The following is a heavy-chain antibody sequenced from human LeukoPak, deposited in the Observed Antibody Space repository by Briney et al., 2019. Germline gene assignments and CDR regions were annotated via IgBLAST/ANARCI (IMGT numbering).Heavy chain of an antibody. CDR2: INPINPDSDDI. CDR1: GYTFTGYY. Sequence: GASVKVSCKASGYTFTGYYMHWVRQAPGQGLEWMGWINPINPDSDDINYAQNFQGRVAMTRDTSISTAYMELRRLRSDDTAVYYCARGGPITMARGESDPWGQGTLVTVSS. J-gene: IGHJ5*02. CDR3: ARGGPITMARGESDP. D-gene: IGHD3-10*01. V-gene: IGHV1-2*02.